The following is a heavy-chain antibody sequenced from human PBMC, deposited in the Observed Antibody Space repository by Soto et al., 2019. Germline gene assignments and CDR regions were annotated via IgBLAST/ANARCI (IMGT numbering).Heavy chain of an antibody. CDR3: ARGSGYYRNFDS. Sequence: QVQLQESGPGLVKPSQTLSLTCYVSGGSITSGGYSWTWIRHQPGKALQWIGYVFDSGNTYYNPSLKGRLTISVDTANNLFSLELSSVTAADTAVYYCARGSGYYRNFDSWGQGTLVSVSS. D-gene: IGHD3-3*01. CDR2: VFDSGNT. CDR1: GGSITSGGYS. J-gene: IGHJ4*02. V-gene: IGHV4-31*02.